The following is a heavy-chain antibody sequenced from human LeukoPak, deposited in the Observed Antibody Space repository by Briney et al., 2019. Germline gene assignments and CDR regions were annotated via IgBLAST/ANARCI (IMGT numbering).Heavy chain of an antibody. CDR3: ARAPGIAGTTWDY. CDR1: GFTFSSYS. D-gene: IGHD1-7*01. Sequence: PGGSLRLSCTASGFTFSSYSLNWVRQAPGKGLEWVSSVSTGSNYIYYADSVKGRFTISRDNDKNSLYLQMNSLRVEDTAVYYCARAPGIAGTTWDYWGQGTLVTVSS. J-gene: IGHJ4*02. V-gene: IGHV3-21*01. CDR2: VSTGSNYI.